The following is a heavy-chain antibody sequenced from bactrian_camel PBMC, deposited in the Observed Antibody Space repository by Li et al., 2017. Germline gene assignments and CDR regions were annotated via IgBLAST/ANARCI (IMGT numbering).Heavy chain of an antibody. J-gene: IGHJ4*01. V-gene: IGHV3S1*01. CDR3: AASDTIPRTYIGSRADDVTSPREYAY. Sequence: VQLVESGGGLVQPGGSLRLSCAASGFTFSNNWMHWVRQAPGKGLEWVSTIYTGDGRTKSADSVKGRFTMSRDNTKNMLYLQMNNLKSEDTAMYYCAASDTIPRTYIGSRADDVTSPREYAYWGKGTQVTVS. CDR1: GFTFSNNW. CDR2: IYTGDGRT. D-gene: IGHD1*01.